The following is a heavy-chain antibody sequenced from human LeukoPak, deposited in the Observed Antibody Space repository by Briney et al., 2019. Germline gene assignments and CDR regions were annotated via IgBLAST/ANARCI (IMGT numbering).Heavy chain of an antibody. V-gene: IGHV1-69*13. D-gene: IGHD6-13*01. J-gene: IGHJ4*02. CDR3: ARDHSTAAGSYYFDY. CDR1: GGSFSSYV. Sequence: ASVKLSCKASGGSFSSYVISWVRQAPGQGLEWMGGFLPTFGTANYAQTFQGRVTITADESTSTASMELSSQRSEDTAVYYCARDHSTAAGSYYFDYWGQGTLVTVSS. CDR2: FLPTFGTA.